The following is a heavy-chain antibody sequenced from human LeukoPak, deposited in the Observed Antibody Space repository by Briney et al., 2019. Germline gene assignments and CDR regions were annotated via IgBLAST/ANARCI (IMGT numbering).Heavy chain of an antibody. CDR1: GGSISSGGYS. V-gene: IGHV4-30-2*01. J-gene: IGHJ4*02. CDR2: IYDSGSK. D-gene: IGHD2-2*01. CDR3: ARGVPAAVTNYFDY. Sequence: SETLSLTCAVSGGSISSGGYSWSWIRQPPGKGLEWIGYIYDSGSKYYNPSLKSRVTISVDKSKNQFSLNLSSVTAADTAVYYCARGVPAAVTNYFDYWGQGTLVTVPS.